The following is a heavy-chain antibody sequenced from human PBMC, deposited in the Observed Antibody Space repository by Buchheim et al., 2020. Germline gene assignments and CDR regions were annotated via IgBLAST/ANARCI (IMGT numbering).Heavy chain of an antibody. V-gene: IGHV3-30*18. J-gene: IGHJ6*02. CDR3: GKITYRSGSYYFFHYGMDV. Sequence: QVQLVESGGGVVQPGRSLRLSCAASGFTFSSYGMHWVRQAPGKGLEWVAVISHDGSNKNYADSVKGRFTISRDNSKNTLYLVMSMRGAEETAEYYSGKITYRSGSYYFFHYGMDVWGQGAT. CDR2: ISHDGSNK. D-gene: IGHD1-26*01. CDR1: GFTFSSYG.